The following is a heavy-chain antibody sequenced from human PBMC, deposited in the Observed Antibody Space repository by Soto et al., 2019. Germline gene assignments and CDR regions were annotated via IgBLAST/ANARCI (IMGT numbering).Heavy chain of an antibody. CDR1: GASVSSNSYY. J-gene: IGHJ4*02. Sequence: QLHLQESGPGLVKPSETLSLTCTVSGASVSSNSYYWGWIRQPPGKGLEWIGNIFHSGSTYYNPSLKSRVTISASTSKNQFSLRLTSVTAADTAKYYCAPLPNHDSVWGDSDWGQGILVAVSS. CDR3: APLPNHDSVWGDSD. D-gene: IGHD3-16*01. CDR2: IFHSGST. V-gene: IGHV4-39*01.